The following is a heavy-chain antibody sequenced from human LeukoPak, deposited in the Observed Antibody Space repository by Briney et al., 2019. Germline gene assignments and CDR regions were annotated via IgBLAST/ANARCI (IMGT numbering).Heavy chain of an antibody. CDR1: GGSISSGGYY. CDR2: IYYSGST. J-gene: IGHJ4*02. V-gene: IGHV4-31*03. CDR3: ARVLRDYGDYGAFDY. D-gene: IGHD4-17*01. Sequence: SETLSLTCTVSGGSISSGGYYWSWIRQHPGTGLEWIGYIYYSGSTYYNPSLKSRVTISVDTSKNQFSLKLSSVTAADTAVYYCARVLRDYGDYGAFDYWGQGTLVTVSS.